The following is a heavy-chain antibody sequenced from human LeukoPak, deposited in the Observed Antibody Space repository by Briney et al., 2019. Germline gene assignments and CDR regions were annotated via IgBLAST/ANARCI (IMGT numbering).Heavy chain of an antibody. V-gene: IGHV4-59*01. J-gene: IGHJ5*02. D-gene: IGHD7-27*01. CDR1: GGSISSYY. CDR3: ARETPNWGSSPTP. CDR2: IYYSGST. Sequence: SETLSLTCTVSGGSISSYYWSWIRQPPGKGLEWIGYIYYSGSTNYNPSLKSRVTISVDTSKNQFSLKLSSVTAADTAVYYCARETPNWGSSPTPWGQGTLVTVSS.